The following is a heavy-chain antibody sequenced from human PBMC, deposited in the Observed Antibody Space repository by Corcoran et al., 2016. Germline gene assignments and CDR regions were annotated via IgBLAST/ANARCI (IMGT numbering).Heavy chain of an antibody. CDR2: IIPIFGTA. J-gene: IGHJ4*02. CDR1: GGTFSSYA. CDR3: ASRPVSTTYYFGY. D-gene: IGHD3-22*01. Sequence: QVQLVQSGAEVKKPGSSVKVSCKASGGTFSSYAINWVRQAPGQGLGWMGGIIPIFGTANYAQKFQGRVTITADESTRTTYMERSSRRSEDTAVYYCASRPVSTTYYFGYWGQGTLVTVSS. V-gene: IGHV1-69*01.